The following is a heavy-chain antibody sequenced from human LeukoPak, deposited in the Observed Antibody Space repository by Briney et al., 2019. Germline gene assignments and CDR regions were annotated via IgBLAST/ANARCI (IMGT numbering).Heavy chain of an antibody. J-gene: IGHJ6*03. V-gene: IGHV1-2*02. CDR3: ARVSSITGTTGYYYYIDV. D-gene: IGHD1-7*01. Sequence: ASVKVSCKASGYTFTGYYMHWVRQAPGQGLEWMGWINPNSGGTNYAQKFQGRVTMTTDTSIITAYMELSRLRSDDTSVYYCARVSSITGTTGYYYYIDVWSKGSTVTVYS. CDR1: GYTFTGYY. CDR2: INPNSGGT.